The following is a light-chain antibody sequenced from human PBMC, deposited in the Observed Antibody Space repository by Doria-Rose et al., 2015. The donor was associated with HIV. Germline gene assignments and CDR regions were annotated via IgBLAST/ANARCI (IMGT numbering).Light chain of an antibody. CDR1: SSNIGAGFD. CDR2: GNT. V-gene: IGLV1-40*01. Sequence: ELTQLPSVSGAPGQRVAISCTGSSSNIGAGFDVNWYQQIPGTAATLLIHGNTNRPSGVPDRFSGSKSGTSASLAISGLRAEDEADYYCQSYDSRLSVYVFGTGTKVTVL. CDR3: QSYDSRLSVYV. J-gene: IGLJ1*01.